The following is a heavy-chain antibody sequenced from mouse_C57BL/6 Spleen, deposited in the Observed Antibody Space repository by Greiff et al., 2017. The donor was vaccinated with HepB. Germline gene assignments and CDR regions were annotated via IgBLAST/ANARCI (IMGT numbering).Heavy chain of an antibody. CDR3: AGGGSYGYCDV. D-gene: IGHD1-1*02. CDR2: IDPSDSYT. J-gene: IGHJ1*03. V-gene: IGHV1-69*01. Sequence: QVQLQQPGAELVMPGASVKLSCKASGYTFTSYWMHWVKQRPGQGLEWIGEIDPSDSYTNYNQKFKGKSTLTVDKSSSTAYMQLSSLPSEDSAVYCCAGGGSYGYCDVWGTGTTVTVSS. CDR1: GYTFTSYW.